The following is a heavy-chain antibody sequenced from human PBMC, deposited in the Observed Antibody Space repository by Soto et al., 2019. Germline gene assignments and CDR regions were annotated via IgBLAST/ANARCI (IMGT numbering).Heavy chain of an antibody. CDR3: ARDKDRQQLGSNYYYILDV. Sequence: QVQLVQSGAEVKKPGSSVKVSCKASGGTFSTSAISWVRQAPGQGLEWVGGIMPVFATPDYAQNFQGRVTITADESTTTAYLELTSLRTDDTAVYYCARDKDRQQLGSNYYYILDVWGQGTAITVSS. CDR2: IMPVFATP. D-gene: IGHD3-3*02. J-gene: IGHJ6*02. CDR1: GGTFSTSA. V-gene: IGHV1-69*12.